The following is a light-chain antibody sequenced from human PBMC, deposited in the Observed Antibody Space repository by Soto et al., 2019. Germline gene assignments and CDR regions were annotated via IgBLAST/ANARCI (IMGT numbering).Light chain of an antibody. CDR2: GAS. V-gene: IGKV3D-15*01. Sequence: DIVLTQSPATLSSFPGDRVTLSCRASQSVGNNLAWYQQRPGQPPRLLIYGASTRDTGVPTRFSGSGSGTEFTLTITSLQSEDFAVYYCQQYNNWPLWTFGQGTKVE. CDR3: QQYNNWPLWT. CDR1: QSVGNN. J-gene: IGKJ1*01.